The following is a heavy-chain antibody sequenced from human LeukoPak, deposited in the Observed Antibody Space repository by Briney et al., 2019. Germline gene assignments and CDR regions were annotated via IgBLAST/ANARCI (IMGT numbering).Heavy chain of an antibody. Sequence: GGSLRLSCAASGFTVSSNYMSWVRQAPGKGLEGVSVIYSGGSTYYADSVKGRFTISRDNSKNTLYLQMNSLRAEDTAVYYCAREAVGAVAFDIWGQGTMVTVSS. CDR2: IYSGGST. D-gene: IGHD1-26*01. CDR3: AREAVGAVAFDI. V-gene: IGHV3-66*01. J-gene: IGHJ3*02. CDR1: GFTVSSNY.